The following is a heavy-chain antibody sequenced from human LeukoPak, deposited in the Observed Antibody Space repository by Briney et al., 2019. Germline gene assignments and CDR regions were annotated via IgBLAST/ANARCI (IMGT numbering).Heavy chain of an antibody. D-gene: IGHD4-11*01. CDR1: GLTFSSSA. V-gene: IGHV3-23*01. Sequence: GGSLRLSCAASGLTFSSSAMSWVRQAPGKGLEWVSAISGTGGSTFYADSVKGRFTISRDNSKNTLYLQMNSLRAEDTAVYYCADSNYWYPVDYWGQGTLVTVSS. CDR2: ISGTGGST. J-gene: IGHJ4*02. CDR3: ADSNYWYPVDY.